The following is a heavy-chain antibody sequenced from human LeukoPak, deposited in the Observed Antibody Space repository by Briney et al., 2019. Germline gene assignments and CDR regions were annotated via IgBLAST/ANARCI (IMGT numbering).Heavy chain of an antibody. CDR1: GFTFSSYG. D-gene: IGHD2-15*01. CDR2: IRYDGGNK. Sequence: GGSLGLSCAASGFTFSSYGMHWVRQAPGKGLEWVTFIRYDGGNKYYADSVKGRFTISRDNSKNTLYLQMNSLRPEDTAVYYCAKDRHCSGGSCSTVLDYWGQGTLVTVSS. J-gene: IGHJ4*02. CDR3: AKDRHCSGGSCSTVLDY. V-gene: IGHV3-30*02.